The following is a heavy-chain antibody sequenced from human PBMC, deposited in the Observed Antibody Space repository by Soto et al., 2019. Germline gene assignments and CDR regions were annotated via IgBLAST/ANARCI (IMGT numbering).Heavy chain of an antibody. V-gene: IGHV5-51*01. CDR1: GYSFTSYW. D-gene: IGHD4-17*01. CDR3: ARQYDYGDYDYYYYGMDV. CDR2: IYPGDSDT. J-gene: IGHJ6*02. Sequence: RGESLKISCKGSGYSFTSYWIGWVRQMPGKGLEWMGIIYPGDSDTRYSLSFQGQVTISADKSISTAYLQWSSLKASDTAMYYCARQYDYGDYDYYYYGMDVWGQGTTVTVSS.